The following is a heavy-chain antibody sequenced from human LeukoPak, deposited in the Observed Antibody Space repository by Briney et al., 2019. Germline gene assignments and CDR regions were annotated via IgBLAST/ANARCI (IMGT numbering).Heavy chain of an antibody. J-gene: IGHJ4*02. CDR3: ARENGDYEEFDY. CDR1: GFTFSSYG. D-gene: IGHD4-17*01. CDR2: INWNGGST. Sequence: GGSLRLSCAASGFTFSSYGMSWVRQAPGKGLEWVSGINWNGGSTGYADSVKGRFTISRDNAKNSLYLQMNSLRAEDTAVYYCARENGDYEEFDYWGQGTLVTVSS. V-gene: IGHV3-20*04.